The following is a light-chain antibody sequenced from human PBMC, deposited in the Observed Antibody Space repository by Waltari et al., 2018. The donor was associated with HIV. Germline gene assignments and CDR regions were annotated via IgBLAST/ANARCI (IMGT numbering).Light chain of an antibody. CDR3: QQTHIAPYT. CDR1: QSISSRISIY. V-gene: IGKV1-39*01. J-gene: IGKJ2*01. Sequence: EIQMTQFPFSLSAPVGDRVPNTCRASQSISSRISIYLNWYQQKPGKAPKLLIYSAYTLQSGVPSRFNGGGSGTDFTLTIDNLQPEDFATYYCQQTHIAPYTFGPGTKLEIK. CDR2: SAY.